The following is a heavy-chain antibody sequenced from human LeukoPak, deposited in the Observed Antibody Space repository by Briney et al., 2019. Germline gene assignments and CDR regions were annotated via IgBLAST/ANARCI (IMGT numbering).Heavy chain of an antibody. CDR3: ARDKDAFDI. V-gene: IGHV4-61*01. J-gene: IGHJ3*02. CDR1: GCSDSSGRYY. CDR2: IDYSGST. Sequence: SETLSLTCPVSGCSDSSGRYYWSWIRQPPGKGLEWIGYIDYSGSTNYNPALKSRVTISVDTSKNLFSLKLSSVTAADTAVYYCARDKDAFDIWGQGTMVTVSS.